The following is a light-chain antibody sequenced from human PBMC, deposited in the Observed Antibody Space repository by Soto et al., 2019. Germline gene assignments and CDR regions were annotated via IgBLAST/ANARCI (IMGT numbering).Light chain of an antibody. CDR3: AAWDDSLRGVV. J-gene: IGLJ3*02. CDR2: GNS. Sequence: QSVLTQPPSASGAPGQRVTLSCVGGSSNVGFNAVNWYQQIPGAAPKLLMHGNSQRPSGVPDRFSGSKSGTSASLAIIGVRTEDEAHYYCAAWDDSLRGVVFGGGTKLTVL. V-gene: IGLV1-47*02. CDR1: SSNVGFNA.